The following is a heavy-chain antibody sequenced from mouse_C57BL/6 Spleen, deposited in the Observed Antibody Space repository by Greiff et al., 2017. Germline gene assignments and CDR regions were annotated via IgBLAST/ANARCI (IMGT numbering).Heavy chain of an antibody. Sequence: EVKLMESGPGLVKPSQSLSLTCSVTGYSITSGYYWNWIRQFPGNKLEWMGYISYDGSNNYNPSLKNRISITRDTSKNQFFLKLNSVTTEDTATYYCARGNTTVVAHDYWGQGTTLTVSS. V-gene: IGHV3-6*01. D-gene: IGHD1-1*01. CDR1: GYSITSGYY. CDR2: ISYDGSN. J-gene: IGHJ2*01. CDR3: ARGNTTVVAHDY.